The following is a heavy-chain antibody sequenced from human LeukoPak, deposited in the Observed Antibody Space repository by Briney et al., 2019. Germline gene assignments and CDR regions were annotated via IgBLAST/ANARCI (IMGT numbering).Heavy chain of an antibody. J-gene: IGHJ4*02. D-gene: IGHD6-19*01. CDR1: GGSISSYY. V-gene: IGHV4-4*07. CDR2: IYTSGTT. Sequence: SETLSLTCTVSGGSISSYYWNWLRQPAGKGLEWIGRIYTSGTTNYNPSLKSRVTMSVDTSKNQFSLRLSSVTAADTAVYYCARGKVVAGTPGQNSWDCWGQGTLVTVSS. CDR3: ARGKVVAGTPGQNSWDC.